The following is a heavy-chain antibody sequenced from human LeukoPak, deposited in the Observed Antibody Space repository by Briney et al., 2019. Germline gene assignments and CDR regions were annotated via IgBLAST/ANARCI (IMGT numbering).Heavy chain of an antibody. CDR1: GFTLNSAW. V-gene: IGHV3-15*01. CDR2: IKSKTDGGTT. J-gene: IGHJ4*02. Sequence: GPLRLSCAASGFTLNSAWMHWVRQAPGKGLEWVGLIKSKTDGGTTEYAAPVTGRFTISRDDSKNTLYVQMNSLKTEDTAVYYCAKSPAGLLWFGEYPDYWGQGTLVTVSS. D-gene: IGHD3-10*01. CDR3: AKSPAGLLWFGEYPDY.